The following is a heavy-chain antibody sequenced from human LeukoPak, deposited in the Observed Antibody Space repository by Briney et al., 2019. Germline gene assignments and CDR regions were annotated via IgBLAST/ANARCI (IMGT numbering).Heavy chain of an antibody. CDR1: GVSISSSNSY. D-gene: IGHD3/OR15-3a*01. Sequence: SETLSLTCTVSGVSISSSNSYWGWIRQPPGEGLEWIGSIYYSGNTYYNASLKSQVSISIDTSKNQFSLRLTSVTAADTAVYYCARQTGSGLFILPRGQGTLVTVSS. CDR2: IYYSGNT. V-gene: IGHV4-39*01. CDR3: ARQTGSGLFILP. J-gene: IGHJ4*02.